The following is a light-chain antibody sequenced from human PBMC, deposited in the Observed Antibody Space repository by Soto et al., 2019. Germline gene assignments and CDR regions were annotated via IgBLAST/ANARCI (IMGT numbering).Light chain of an antibody. CDR3: LQHDSYPWT. Sequence: DVQMTQSPSAMAASVGGIVTITCLASQGISNYLAWFQQKPGTVPKRLIYAASILQSGVPSRFSGSGSGTEFTLTISTLQPEDFATYYCLQHDSYPWTFGQGTKVDIK. CDR1: QGISNY. J-gene: IGKJ1*01. CDR2: AAS. V-gene: IGKV1-17*03.